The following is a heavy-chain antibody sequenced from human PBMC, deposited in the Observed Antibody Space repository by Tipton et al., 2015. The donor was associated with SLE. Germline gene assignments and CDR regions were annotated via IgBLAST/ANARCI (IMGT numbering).Heavy chain of an antibody. CDR1: GYSISSGYY. CDR2: IYHRGST. CDR3: ARGRTYGSGRLDP. D-gene: IGHD3-10*01. Sequence: TLSPTCTVSGYSISSGYYWGWIRQPPGKGLEWIGSIYHRGSTYYNPSLKSRVTISVDTSKNQFSLKLSSVTAADTAVYYCARGRTYGSGRLDPWGQGTLVTVSS. V-gene: IGHV4-38-2*02. J-gene: IGHJ5*02.